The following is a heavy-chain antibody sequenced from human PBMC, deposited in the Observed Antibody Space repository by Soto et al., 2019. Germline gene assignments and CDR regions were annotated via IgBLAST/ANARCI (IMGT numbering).Heavy chain of an antibody. Sequence: SETLSLTCTVAGGSISRGDYYWSWIRQPPGTGLEWIGYFYYSGGTYFTPCLKSRVTISVDTSKNQFSLKLISVTAADTAVYYCARGVRIVLMVYAVDAFDIWGQGTMGT. J-gene: IGHJ3*02. D-gene: IGHD2-8*01. CDR3: ARGVRIVLMVYAVDAFDI. CDR2: FYYSGGT. CDR1: GGSISRGDYY. V-gene: IGHV4-30-4*01.